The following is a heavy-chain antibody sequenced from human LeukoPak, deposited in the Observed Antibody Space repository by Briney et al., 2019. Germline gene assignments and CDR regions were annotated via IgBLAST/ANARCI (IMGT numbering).Heavy chain of an antibody. CDR3: ARNWKNHFSSQSFPGDYYYYMDV. Sequence: GASVKVSCKASGYTFTSYGISWVRQAPGQGLEWMGWISAYNGNTNYAQKLQGRVTMTTDTSTSTAYMELRSLRSDDTAVYYCARNWKNHFSSQSFPGDYYYYMDVWGKGTTVTVSS. J-gene: IGHJ6*03. V-gene: IGHV1-18*01. CDR1: GYTFTSYG. D-gene: IGHD1-1*01. CDR2: ISAYNGNT.